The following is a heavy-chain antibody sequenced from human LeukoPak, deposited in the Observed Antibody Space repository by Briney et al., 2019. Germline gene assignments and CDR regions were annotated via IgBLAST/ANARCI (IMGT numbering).Heavy chain of an antibody. CDR3: ASSYYYASGSFEP. CDR2: FSGSGGDT. V-gene: IGHV3-23*01. D-gene: IGHD3-10*01. Sequence: GGSLRLSCAASGFTFSSYAMSWVRQAPGKGLEWVSAFSGSGGDTYYADSVKGRFTISRDNSKNTLYLQMNSLRAEDTAVYYCASSYYYASGSFEPWGQGTLVTVSS. J-gene: IGHJ5*02. CDR1: GFTFSSYA.